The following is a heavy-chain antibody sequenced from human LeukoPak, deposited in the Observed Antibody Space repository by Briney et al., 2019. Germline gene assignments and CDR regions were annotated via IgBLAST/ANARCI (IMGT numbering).Heavy chain of an antibody. Sequence: PGGSLRLSCLTSGFTFSTNAMSWVRQAPGKGLEWISGISGSGASTYYADSVKGRFTISRDNAKNSLYLQMNSLRVEDTAVYYCARDFGGSYYGYYYYGMDVWGQGTTVTVSS. J-gene: IGHJ6*02. V-gene: IGHV3-23*01. D-gene: IGHD1-26*01. CDR2: ISGSGAST. CDR3: ARDFGGSYYGYYYYGMDV. CDR1: GFTFSTNA.